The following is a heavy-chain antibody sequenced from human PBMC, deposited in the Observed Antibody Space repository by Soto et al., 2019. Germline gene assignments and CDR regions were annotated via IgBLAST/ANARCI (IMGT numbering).Heavy chain of an antibody. J-gene: IGHJ6*03. CDR3: AKVGHIVVPAASGGYGYDDFMNYYYYMDV. CDR2: ISGSGGST. V-gene: IGHV3-23*01. D-gene: IGHD2-2*01. CDR1: GFTFSSYA. Sequence: EVQLLESGGGLVQPGGSLRLSCAASGFTFSSYAMSWVRQAPGKGLEWVSAISGSGGSTYYADSVKGRFTISRDNSKNTLYLQMHSLRAEDTAVYYWAKVGHIVVPAASGGYGYDDFMNYYYYMDVWGKGTTVTVSS.